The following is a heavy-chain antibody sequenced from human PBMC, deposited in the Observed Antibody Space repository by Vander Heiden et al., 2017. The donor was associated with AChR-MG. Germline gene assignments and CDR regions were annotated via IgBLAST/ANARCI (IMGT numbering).Heavy chain of an antibody. CDR3: ARVRSPAYIVVVPAASGAFDI. Sequence: QVQLVQSGAEVKKPGSSVKVSCKAFGGTSSSSAIRRVGQAPGQGREWMGGIIPSFGTANYAQKFQGRVTITADESTSTAYMELSSLRSEDTAVYYCARVRSPAYIVVVPAASGAFDIWGQGTMVTVSS. D-gene: IGHD2-2*01. V-gene: IGHV1-69*01. CDR1: GGTSSSSA. CDR2: IIPSFGTA. J-gene: IGHJ3*02.